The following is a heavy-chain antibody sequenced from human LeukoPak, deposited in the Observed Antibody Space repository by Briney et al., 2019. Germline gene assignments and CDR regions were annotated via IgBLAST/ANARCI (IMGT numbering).Heavy chain of an antibody. V-gene: IGHV1-18*01. CDR2: ISAYNGNT. J-gene: IGHJ4*02. Sequence: ASVKVSCKASGYTFTSYGIGWVRQAPGQGLEWMGWISAYNGNTNYAQKLQGRVTMTTDTSTSTAYMELRSLRSDDTAVYYCARDLKPAEGDYGDPLFDYWGQGTLVTVSS. CDR1: GYTFTSYG. CDR3: ARDLKPAEGDYGDPLFDY. D-gene: IGHD4-17*01.